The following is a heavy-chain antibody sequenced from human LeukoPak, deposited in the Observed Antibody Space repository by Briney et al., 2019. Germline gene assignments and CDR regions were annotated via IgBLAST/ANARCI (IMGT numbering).Heavy chain of an antibody. D-gene: IGHD1-26*01. CDR1: AFTFSDFY. V-gene: IGHV3-11*04. Sequence: GGSLRLSCAASAFTFSDFYMGWIRQTPGKGLEWISYIGGSGLTIYYSDSVKGRFTISRDNAQNSLYLEMNSLRAEDTAVYYCARVHVGGFDYWGQGTLVTVSS. CDR2: IGGSGLTI. CDR3: ARVHVGGFDY. J-gene: IGHJ4*02.